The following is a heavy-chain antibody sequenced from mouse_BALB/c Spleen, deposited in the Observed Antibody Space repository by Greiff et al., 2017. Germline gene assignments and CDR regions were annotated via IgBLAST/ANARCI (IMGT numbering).Heavy chain of an antibody. Sequence: EVKLMESGPGLVKPSQSLSLTCTVSGYSITSDYVWYWIRQSPGNLLEWMGYISYSGSTSYNPSLKSRISITRDTSKNPFFLQLNSVTTEDTATYYCARGLWDWFAYWGQGTLVTVSA. CDR2: ISYSGST. J-gene: IGHJ3*01. V-gene: IGHV3-2*02. CDR1: GYSITSDYV. D-gene: IGHD1-1*02. CDR3: ARGLWDWFAY.